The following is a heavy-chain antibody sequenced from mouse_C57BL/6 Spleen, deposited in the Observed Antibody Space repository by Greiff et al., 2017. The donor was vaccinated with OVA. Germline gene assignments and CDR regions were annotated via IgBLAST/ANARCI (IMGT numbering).Heavy chain of an antibody. J-gene: IGHJ4*01. D-gene: IGHD2-12*01. Sequence: VQLQQSGPELVKPGASVKISCKASGYTFTDYYMNWVKQSHGKSLEWIGDINPTNGGTNYNQKFKSKATMTVDKSSSTAYMELRSLTFEDSAVSSCAREVYDLGRVRYYAMDYWGQGTSVTVSS. V-gene: IGHV1-26*01. CDR2: INPTNGGT. CDR3: AREVYDLGRVRYYAMDY. CDR1: GYTFTDYY.